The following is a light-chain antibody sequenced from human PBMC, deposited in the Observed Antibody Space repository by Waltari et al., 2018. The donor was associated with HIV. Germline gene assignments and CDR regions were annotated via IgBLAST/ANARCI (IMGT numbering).Light chain of an antibody. CDR3: AAWDDSLNGVV. V-gene: IGLV1-44*01. CDR1: SSNIGSNT. J-gene: IGLJ2*01. CDR2: SNN. Sequence: QSVLTQPPSASGTPGQRVTVPCSGSSSNIGSNTVNWYQQRPGPAPKLLIYSNNHRPSGFPDRFSGSKSGTSASLAISGLQSEDEADYYCAAWDDSLNGVVFGGGTKLTVL.